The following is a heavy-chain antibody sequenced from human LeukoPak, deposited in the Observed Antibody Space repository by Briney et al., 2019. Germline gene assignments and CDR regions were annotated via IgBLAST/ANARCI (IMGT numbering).Heavy chain of an antibody. V-gene: IGHV3-66*01. Sequence: GGSLGLSCAASGFTVSSNYMSWVRQAPGKGLEWVSVIYSGGSTYYADSVKGRFTISRDNSKNTLYLQMNSLRAEDTAVYYCARESVELQGYWGQGTLVTVSS. D-gene: IGHD3-10*01. CDR3: ARESVELQGY. CDR1: GFTVSSNY. CDR2: IYSGGST. J-gene: IGHJ4*02.